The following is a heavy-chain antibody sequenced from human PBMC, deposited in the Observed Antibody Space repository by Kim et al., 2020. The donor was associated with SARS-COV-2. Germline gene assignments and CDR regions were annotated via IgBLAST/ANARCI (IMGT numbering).Heavy chain of an antibody. CDR2: ISGSGGST. CDR1: GFTFSSYA. CDR3: AKNGPYSSSLGYYYYGMGV. V-gene: IGHV3-23*01. D-gene: IGHD6-13*01. Sequence: GGSLRLSCAASGFTFSSYAMSWVRQAPGKGLEWVSAISGSGGSTYYADSVKGRFTISRDNSKNTLYLQMNSLRAEDTAVYYCAKNGPYSSSLGYYYYGMGVWGQGTTVTVSS. J-gene: IGHJ6*02.